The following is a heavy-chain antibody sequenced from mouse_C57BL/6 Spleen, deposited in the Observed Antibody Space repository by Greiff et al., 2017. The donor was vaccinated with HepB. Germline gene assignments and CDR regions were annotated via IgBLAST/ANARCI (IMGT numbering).Heavy chain of an antibody. CDR2: IYPGDGDT. J-gene: IGHJ2*01. V-gene: IGHV1-80*01. CDR1: GYAFSSYW. D-gene: IGHD1-1*01. Sequence: VKLMESGAELVKPGASVKISCKASGYAFSSYWMNWVKQRPGKGLEWIGQIYPGDGDTNYNGKFKGKATLTADKSSSTAYMQLSSLTSEDSAVYFCARKSYYYGSSHFDYWGQGTTLTVSS. CDR3: ARKSYYYGSSHFDY.